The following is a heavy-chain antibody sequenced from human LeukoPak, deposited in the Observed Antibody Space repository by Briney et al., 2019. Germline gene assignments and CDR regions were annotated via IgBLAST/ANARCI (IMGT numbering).Heavy chain of an antibody. CDR2: IIPMLGIA. J-gene: IGHJ4*02. CDR3: AGISRNMGLISIYDILSGYWEYFDY. V-gene: IGHV1-69*04. Sequence: SVKVSCKATGGTFTSNAISWVRQAPGQGLEWMGKIIPMLGIANYAQKFQDRVTITADTSTNTDYMELCRLRSDDTAVYYCAGISRNMGLISIYDILSGYWEYFDYWGQGSLVTVSS. CDR1: GGTFTSNA. D-gene: IGHD3-9*01.